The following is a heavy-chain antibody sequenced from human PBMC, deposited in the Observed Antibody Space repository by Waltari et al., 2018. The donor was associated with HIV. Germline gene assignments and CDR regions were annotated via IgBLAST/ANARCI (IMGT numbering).Heavy chain of an antibody. Sequence: EVQLVETGGGLIQPGGSLRLSCAASGLTVSSNFMNWVRQAPGKGLEGVAIIYSGGSTYYADSVKGRFTISRDNSKNTLYLQMNSLRAEDTAVYYCARVRSTMGRFQGFDYWGQGTLVTVSS. CDR2: IYSGGST. CDR3: ARVRSTMGRFQGFDY. J-gene: IGHJ4*02. CDR1: GLTVSSNF. D-gene: IGHD1-26*01. V-gene: IGHV3-53*02.